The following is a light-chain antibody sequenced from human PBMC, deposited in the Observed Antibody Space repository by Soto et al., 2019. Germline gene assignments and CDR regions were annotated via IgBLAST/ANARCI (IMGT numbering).Light chain of an antibody. Sequence: EIVMTQSPATLSVSPVERATLSFSASQSVSSYLAWYQQKPGQAPRLLIYDASNRATGIPARFSGSGSGTDFTLTISSLEPEDFAVYYCQQRSNWPPDTFGQGTRLEIK. CDR1: QSVSSY. V-gene: IGKV3-11*01. J-gene: IGKJ5*01. CDR2: DAS. CDR3: QQRSNWPPDT.